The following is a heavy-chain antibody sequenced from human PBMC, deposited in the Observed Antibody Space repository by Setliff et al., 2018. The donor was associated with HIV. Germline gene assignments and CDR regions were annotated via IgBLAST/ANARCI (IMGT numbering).Heavy chain of an antibody. Sequence: ASVKVSCKASGYTFTSYAMHWVRQAPGQRLEWMGWINAGNGNTKYSQKFQGRVTITRDTSASTAYMELSSLRSEDTAVYYCARDSFGGEFTYYYYGMDVWSQGTTVTVSS. CDR1: GYTFTSYA. J-gene: IGHJ6*02. D-gene: IGHD3-10*01. CDR3: ARDSFGGEFTYYYYGMDV. V-gene: IGHV1-3*01. CDR2: INAGNGNT.